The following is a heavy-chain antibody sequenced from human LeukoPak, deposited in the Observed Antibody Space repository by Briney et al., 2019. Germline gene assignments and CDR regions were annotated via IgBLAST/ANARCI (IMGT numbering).Heavy chain of an antibody. CDR2: SIPIFGTA. Sequence: SVKVSCKASGGTFSSYSISWVRQAPGQGPEWMGGSIPIFGTANYAQKFQGRVTITADESTSTAYMELSSLRSEDTAVHYCASQPRLDGYNSPHYWGQGTLVTVSS. CDR1: GGTFSSYS. CDR3: ASQPRLDGYNSPHY. J-gene: IGHJ4*02. V-gene: IGHV1-69*13. D-gene: IGHD5-24*01.